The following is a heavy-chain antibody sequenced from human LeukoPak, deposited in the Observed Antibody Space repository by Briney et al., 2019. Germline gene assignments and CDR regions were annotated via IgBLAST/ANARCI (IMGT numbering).Heavy chain of an antibody. Sequence: SETLSLTCTVSGGSISSGSYYWSWIRQPAGKGLEWFGRIYTSGSTNYNPSLKSRVTISVDTSKNQFSLKLSSVTAADTAVYYCASDIVGATWRYYYYGMDVWGQGTTVTASS. J-gene: IGHJ6*02. V-gene: IGHV4-61*02. D-gene: IGHD1-26*01. CDR1: GGSISSGSYY. CDR2: IYTSGST. CDR3: ASDIVGATWRYYYYGMDV.